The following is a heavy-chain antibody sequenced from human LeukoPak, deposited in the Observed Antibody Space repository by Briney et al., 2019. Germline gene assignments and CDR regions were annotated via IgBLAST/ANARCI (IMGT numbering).Heavy chain of an antibody. CDR2: IYYSGST. Sequence: PSETLSLTCAVSGYSISSGHYWGWIRQPPGKGLEWIGYIYYSGSTNYNPSLKSRVTISVDTSKNQFSLKLSSVTAADTAVYYCARAYTIYHNWFDPWGQGTLVTVSS. D-gene: IGHD3-3*01. J-gene: IGHJ5*02. V-gene: IGHV4-59*11. CDR1: GYSISSGHY. CDR3: ARAYTIYHNWFDP.